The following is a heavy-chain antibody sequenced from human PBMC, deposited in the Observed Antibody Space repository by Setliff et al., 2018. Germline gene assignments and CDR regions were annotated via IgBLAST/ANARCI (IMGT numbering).Heavy chain of an antibody. CDR1: GYNFGTYW. Sequence: HGESLKISCKGSGYNFGTYWINWVRQMPGRGLEWMGRIDPSDSYTNYNPSFQGHVTLSADKSSGTAFLQWVGLKASDTAMYYCAVLQVPLAAPAHFEFWGQGTPVTVSS. J-gene: IGHJ4*02. CDR3: AVLQVPLAAPAHFEF. D-gene: IGHD3-10*01. CDR2: IDPSDSYT. V-gene: IGHV5-10-1*01.